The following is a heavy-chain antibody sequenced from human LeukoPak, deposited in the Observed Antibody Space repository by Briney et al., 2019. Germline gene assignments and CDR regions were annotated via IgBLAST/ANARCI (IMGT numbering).Heavy chain of an antibody. Sequence: PSDTLSLTCAVYGGSFSGYYWSWIRQPPGKGLEWIGEINHSGSTNYNPSLKSRVTISVDTSKNQFSLKLSSVTAADTAVYYCARLHYGGNYGYYYYYMDVWGKGTTVTISS. CDR1: GGSFSGYY. D-gene: IGHD4-23*01. CDR3: ARLHYGGNYGYYYYYMDV. J-gene: IGHJ6*03. CDR2: INHSGST. V-gene: IGHV4-34*01.